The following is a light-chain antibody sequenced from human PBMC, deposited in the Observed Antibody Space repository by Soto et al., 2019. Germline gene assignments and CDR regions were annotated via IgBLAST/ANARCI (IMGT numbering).Light chain of an antibody. Sequence: QSVLTHPPSASGTPGQRVTISCSGSSYNIGTNTVNWYQHLPGSAPKLLIYSSDQRPSGVPDRFSGSKSGTSASLAISGLQPDDEADYYCEAWDGSLNVVLFGGGTKLTVL. CDR2: SSD. J-gene: IGLJ2*01. V-gene: IGLV1-44*01. CDR1: SYNIGTNT. CDR3: EAWDGSLNVVL.